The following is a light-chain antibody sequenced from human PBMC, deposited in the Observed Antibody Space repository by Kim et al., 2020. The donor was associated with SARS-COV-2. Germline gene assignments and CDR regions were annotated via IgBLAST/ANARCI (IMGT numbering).Light chain of an antibody. CDR2: DVT. Sequence: QSITISCTGTSSDIGSYNYVAWYQQHPDKAPNLMIYDVTNRPSGVSNRFSGSKAGNAASLTISGLQAEDEADYYCSSYTSSTTWVFGGGTQLTVL. CDR1: SSDIGSYNY. J-gene: IGLJ3*02. CDR3: SSYTSSTTWV. V-gene: IGLV2-14*03.